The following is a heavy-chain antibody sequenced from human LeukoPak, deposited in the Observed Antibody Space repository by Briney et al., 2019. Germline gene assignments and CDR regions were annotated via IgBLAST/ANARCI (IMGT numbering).Heavy chain of an antibody. J-gene: IGHJ4*02. CDR2: ISYIGST. CDR1: GGSISSYY. CDR3: ASLYCSRTSCFFDY. V-gene: IGHV4-59*01. D-gene: IGHD2-2*01. Sequence: PSETLSLTCTVSGGSISSYYWSWIRQPPGKGLEWIGYISYIGSTNYNPSLKSRVTISLDTSKNQFSLKLSSVTAADTAVYYCASLYCSRTSCFFDYWGQGTLVTVSS.